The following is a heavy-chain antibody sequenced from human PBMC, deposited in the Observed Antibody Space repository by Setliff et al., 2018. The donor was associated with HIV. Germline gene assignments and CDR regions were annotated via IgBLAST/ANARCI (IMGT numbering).Heavy chain of an antibody. J-gene: IGHJ4*02. CDR3: ARIVALNGYPSDY. CDR2: ISVKNGNT. D-gene: IGHD2-8*01. V-gene: IGHV1-18*01. CDR1: GYTFISYG. Sequence: ASVKVSCKASGYTFISYGVSRVRQAPGQGLEWMGWISVKNGNTNYAQKFQGRVTMTTDTSTSTAYMELRSLGSDDTAVYYCARIVALNGYPSDYWGQGTLVTVSS.